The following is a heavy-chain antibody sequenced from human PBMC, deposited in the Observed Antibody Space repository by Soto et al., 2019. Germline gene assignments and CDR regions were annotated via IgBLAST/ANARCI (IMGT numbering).Heavy chain of an antibody. Sequence: SETLSLTCTVSGYSISSGYYWGWIRQPPGKGLEWIGRIYHSGSTYYNPSLKSRVTISVDTSKNQFSLKLSSVTAADTAVYYCARASVSEYSSSWSIAASNGMDVWGQGTTVTVSS. D-gene: IGHD6-13*01. CDR3: ARASVSEYSSSWSIAASNGMDV. J-gene: IGHJ6*02. CDR2: IYHSGST. CDR1: GYSISSGYY. V-gene: IGHV4-38-2*02.